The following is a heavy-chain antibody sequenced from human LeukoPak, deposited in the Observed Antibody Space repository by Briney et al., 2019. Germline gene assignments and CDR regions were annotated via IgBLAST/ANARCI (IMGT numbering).Heavy chain of an antibody. V-gene: IGHV4-39*01. D-gene: IGHD3-3*01. CDR2: IYYSGST. CDR1: GGSISSSSYY. J-gene: IGHJ4*02. Sequence: SSETLSLTCTVSGGSISSSSYYWGWIRQPPGKGLEWIGSIYYSGSTYYNPSLKSRVTISVDTSKNQFPLKLSSVTAADTAVYYCARVGGGYDFWSGYSRGGLDYYFDYWGQGTLVTVSS. CDR3: ARVGGGYDFWSGYSRGGLDYYFDY.